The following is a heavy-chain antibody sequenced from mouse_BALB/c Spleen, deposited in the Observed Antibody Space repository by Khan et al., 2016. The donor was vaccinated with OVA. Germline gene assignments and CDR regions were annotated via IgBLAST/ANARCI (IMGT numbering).Heavy chain of an antibody. CDR1: GFSLTSYG. CDR3: ARWFDGYSSLYAMDY. D-gene: IGHD2-3*01. J-gene: IGHJ4*01. Sequence: QVQLKESGPGLVAPSQSLSITCTVSGFSLTSYGVHWVRQPPGKGLEWLVVIWSDGSTNYNSVLKSRLSISKDNSKSQVFLKMNSLQTYDTAIYYCARWFDGYSSLYAMDYWGQGTSVTVSS. CDR2: IWSDGST. V-gene: IGHV2-6*02.